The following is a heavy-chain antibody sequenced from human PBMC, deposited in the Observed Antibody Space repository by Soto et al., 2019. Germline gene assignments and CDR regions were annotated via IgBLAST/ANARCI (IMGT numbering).Heavy chain of an antibody. D-gene: IGHD3-16*01. CDR2: VSGSGDDT. V-gene: IGHV3-23*01. CDR1: GFTFSTYA. CDR3: LRGGFGQTLDY. Sequence: EVQLLESGGGLVQPGGSLRLSCAASGFTFSTYAMTWVRQAPGKGLEWVSGFSGVSGSGDDTYYADSVKGRFTISRDNSKNALFLQMDSLRAEDTAVYFCLRGGFGQTLDYWGQGILVAVSS. J-gene: IGHJ4*02.